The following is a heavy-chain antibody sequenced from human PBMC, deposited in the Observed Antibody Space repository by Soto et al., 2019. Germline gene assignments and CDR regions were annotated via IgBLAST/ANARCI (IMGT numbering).Heavy chain of an antibody. CDR3: ARDLYYYDHWFDP. D-gene: IGHD3-22*01. J-gene: IGHJ5*02. Sequence: SETLSLTCAVFGVSFSGYYWTWIRQTPGKGLEWIGEINHGGSTNYNPSLKSRVTISVDTSKNQFSLKLSSVTAADTAVYYCARDLYYYDHWFDPWGQGTLVTVSS. CDR1: GVSFSGYY. V-gene: IGHV4-34*01. CDR2: INHGGST.